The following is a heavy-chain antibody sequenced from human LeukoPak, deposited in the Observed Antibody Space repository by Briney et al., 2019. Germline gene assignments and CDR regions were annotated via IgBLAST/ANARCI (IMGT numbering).Heavy chain of an antibody. Sequence: ASVKVSCKASGYTFTSYGISWVRQAPGQGLEWMGWISAYNGNTNYAQKLQARVTMTTDTSTSTAYMELRSLRSDDTAVYYCARVDYSSSSAVTTQWFDPWGQGTLVTVSS. D-gene: IGHD6-6*01. CDR2: ISAYNGNT. CDR1: GYTFTSYG. V-gene: IGHV1-18*01. CDR3: ARVDYSSSSAVTTQWFDP. J-gene: IGHJ5*02.